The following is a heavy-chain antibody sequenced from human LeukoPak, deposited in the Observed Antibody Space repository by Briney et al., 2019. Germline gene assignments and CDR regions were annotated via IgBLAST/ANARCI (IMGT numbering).Heavy chain of an antibody. V-gene: IGHV3-23*01. Sequence: GGSLRLSCAASGFTFSKYAMGWVRQAPGKGLEWVSTISGSRGNTYYADLEEGRFTISRDNSKNTLYLQMSSLRAEDTAVYYWAVSDCSSASCLFDHWGQGTLVTVSS. CDR2: ISGSRGNT. J-gene: IGHJ4*02. CDR1: GFTFSKYA. D-gene: IGHD2-2*01. CDR3: AVSDCSSASCLFDH.